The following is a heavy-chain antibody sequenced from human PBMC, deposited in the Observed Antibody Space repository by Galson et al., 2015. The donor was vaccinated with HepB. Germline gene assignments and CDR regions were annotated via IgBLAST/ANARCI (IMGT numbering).Heavy chain of an antibody. D-gene: IGHD6-19*01. CDR2: IYWDDDK. Sequence: PALVKPTQTLTLTCTFSGFSLSTSGVGVGWIRQPPGKALEWLALIYWDDDKRYRPSLKRRLTITKGASKNQVVLTMTNMDPVDTATYYCARSKGAGTNDAFDIWGQGTMVTVSS. CDR3: ARSKGAGTNDAFDI. J-gene: IGHJ3*02. V-gene: IGHV2-5*02. CDR1: GFSLSTSGVG.